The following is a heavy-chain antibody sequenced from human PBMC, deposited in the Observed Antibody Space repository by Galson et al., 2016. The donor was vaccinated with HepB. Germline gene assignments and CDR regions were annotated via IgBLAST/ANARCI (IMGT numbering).Heavy chain of an antibody. Sequence: SLRLSCAASGFTFANHGMPWVRQAPGKGLEWISSISCNTGSIGYAAPVKRRFSTSRDNAKNYVYLQMNRLKAEDTAFYYCAKDIYAGLTLGGVIDEWGQGTLVIVSS. J-gene: IGHJ4*02. CDR2: ISCNTGSI. CDR1: GFTFANHG. D-gene: IGHD3-16*02. V-gene: IGHV3-9*01. CDR3: AKDIYAGLTLGGVIDE.